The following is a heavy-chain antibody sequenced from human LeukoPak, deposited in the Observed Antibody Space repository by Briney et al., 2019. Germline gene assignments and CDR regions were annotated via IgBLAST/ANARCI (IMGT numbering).Heavy chain of an antibody. CDR1: GASISSFY. J-gene: IGHJ5*02. CDR2: IFAGGRT. D-gene: IGHD3-10*01. Sequence: KPSETLSLTCTVSGASISSFYWTWIRQPPGKGLEWIGYIFAGGRTSHHLSLKSRVTMSVDTSKNQFSLRMSSMTAADTAVYYCARVDYRSGSYSSWFDPWGQGTLVTVSS. V-gene: IGHV4-4*08. CDR3: ARVDYRSGSYSSWFDP.